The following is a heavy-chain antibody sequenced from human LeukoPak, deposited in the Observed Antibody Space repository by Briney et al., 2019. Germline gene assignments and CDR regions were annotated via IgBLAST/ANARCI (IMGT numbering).Heavy chain of an antibody. D-gene: IGHD3-10*01. CDR2: ISASGAGT. V-gene: IGHV3-23*01. Sequence: GGSLRLSCAASGFTFSSSAMSWVRQAPGKGLEWVSTISASGAGTYYADSVKGRFTISRDTSKNTLYLEMNSLRVEDAAVYYCAKYRGFGDSYDSWGQGTLVTVSS. J-gene: IGHJ4*02. CDR1: GFTFSSSA. CDR3: AKYRGFGDSYDS.